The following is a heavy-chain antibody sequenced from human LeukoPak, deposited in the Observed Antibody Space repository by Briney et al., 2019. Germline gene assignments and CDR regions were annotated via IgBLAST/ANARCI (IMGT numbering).Heavy chain of an antibody. CDR2: IRFDGTSK. J-gene: IGHJ2*01. D-gene: IGHD3-10*01. CDR3: AKDRRPTVSGGYFDL. CDR1: GFIFSDYG. Sequence: GGSLRLSCAASGFIFSDYGMHWVRQAPGKGLEWVAFIRFDGTSKYYADSVKGRFTVSRDNSKNTLYLQMNSLRAEDTALYYCAKDRRPTVSGGYFDLWGRGTLVIVSS. V-gene: IGHV3-30*02.